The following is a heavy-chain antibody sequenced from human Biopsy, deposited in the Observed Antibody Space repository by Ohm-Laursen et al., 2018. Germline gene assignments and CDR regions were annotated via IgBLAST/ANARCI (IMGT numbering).Heavy chain of an antibody. J-gene: IGHJ4*02. CDR1: GGAFTNYA. V-gene: IGHV1-46*01. Sequence: VSSVKVSCKASGGAFTNYAINWVRQAPGQGLEWMGIINPSGGDTTYAQNFQGRLIMTRDTSTSTVYMELSSLTSEDTAVYSCARTDDFNFDFDYWGQGTLVTVSS. D-gene: IGHD5-24*01. CDR2: INPSGGDT. CDR3: ARTDDFNFDFDY.